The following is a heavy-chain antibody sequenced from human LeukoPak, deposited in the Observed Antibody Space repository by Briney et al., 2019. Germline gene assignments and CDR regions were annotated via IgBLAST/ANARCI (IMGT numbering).Heavy chain of an antibody. CDR1: GGTFSSYA. D-gene: IGHD2-2*01. V-gene: IGHV1-69*05. J-gene: IGHJ6*03. CDR3: ARERYCSSTSCLDYYYYMDV. Sequence: SVKVSCKASGGTFSSYAIRWVRQAPGQGREWMGRIIPIFGTANYAQKFQGRVTITTDESTSTAYMELSSLRSEDTAVYYCARERYCSSTSCLDYYYYMDVWGKGTTVTVSS. CDR2: IIPIFGTA.